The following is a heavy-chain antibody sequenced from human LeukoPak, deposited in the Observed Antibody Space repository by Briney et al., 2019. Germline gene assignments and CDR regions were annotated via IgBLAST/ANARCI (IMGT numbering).Heavy chain of an antibody. J-gene: IGHJ4*02. CDR3: ASFSEGY. D-gene: IGHD3-3*02. V-gene: IGHV3-30*04. CDR2: ISYDGSNK. Sequence: GGSLRLSCAASGFTFSSYAMHWVRQAPGKGLEWVAVISYDGSNKYYTDSVKGRFTISRDNSKNTLYLQMNSLRAEDTAVYYCASFSEGYWGQGTLVTVSS. CDR1: GFTFSSYA.